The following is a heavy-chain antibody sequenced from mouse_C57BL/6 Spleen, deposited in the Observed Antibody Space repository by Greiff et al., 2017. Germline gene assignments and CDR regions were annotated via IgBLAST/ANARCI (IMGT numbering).Heavy chain of an antibody. J-gene: IGHJ3*01. CDR1: GFTFSDYY. Sequence: EVQLMESGGGLVQPGGSLKLSCAASGFTFSDYYMYWVRQTPEKRLEWVAYISNGGGSTYYPDTVKGRFTISRDNAKNTLYLQMSRLKSEDTAMYYCARQRGYSWFAYWGQGTLVTVSA. CDR2: ISNGGGST. D-gene: IGHD2-3*01. CDR3: ARQRGYSWFAY. V-gene: IGHV5-12*01.